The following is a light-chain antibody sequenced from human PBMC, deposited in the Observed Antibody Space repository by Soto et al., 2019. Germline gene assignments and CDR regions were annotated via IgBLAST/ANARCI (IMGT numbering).Light chain of an antibody. CDR3: QQYNSYWT. J-gene: IGKJ1*01. CDR2: DAS. CDR1: QSISSW. V-gene: IGKV1-5*01. Sequence: GDRVTITCRASQSISSWLAWYQQKPGKAPKLLIYDASSLESGVPLRFSGSGSGTEFTLTISSLQPDDFATYYCQQYNSYWTFGQGTKVEIK.